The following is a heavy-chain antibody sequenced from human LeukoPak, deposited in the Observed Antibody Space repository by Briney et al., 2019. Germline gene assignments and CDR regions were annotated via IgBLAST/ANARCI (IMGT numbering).Heavy chain of an antibody. CDR3: ARAWGVSSSSWYGNWFDP. J-gene: IGHJ5*02. CDR2: ISAYNGNT. V-gene: IGHV1-18*01. D-gene: IGHD6-13*01. Sequence: GASVKVSCKASGYTFTSYGISWVRQAPGQGLEWMGWISAYNGNTNYAQKLQGRVTMTTDTSTSTAYMELRSLRSDDTAVYYCARAWGVSSSSWYGNWFDPWGQGTLVTVSS. CDR1: GYTFTSYG.